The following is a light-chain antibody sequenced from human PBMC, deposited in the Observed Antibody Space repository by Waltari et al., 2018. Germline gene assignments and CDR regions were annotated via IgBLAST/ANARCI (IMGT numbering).Light chain of an antibody. V-gene: IGLV4-69*01. CDR1: SGHSTNV. CDR2: VNSDGSH. Sequence: QLVLPQSPSASASLGASVKLTCTLSSGHSTNVIAWLQKRPEKGPRYLMKVNSDGSHNKGDEIPERFSGSNSGAERYLTMSSLQSEDEADYYCQTGGHGTWVFGGGTKLTVL. CDR3: QTGGHGTWV. J-gene: IGLJ3*02.